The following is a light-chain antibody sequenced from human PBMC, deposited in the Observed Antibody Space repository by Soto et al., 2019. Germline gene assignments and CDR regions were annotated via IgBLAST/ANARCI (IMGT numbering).Light chain of an antibody. V-gene: IGKV1-39*01. CDR3: QQSYSTPVT. CDR1: QSISSW. J-gene: IGKJ1*01. Sequence: DIQRTQSPSSLSASVGDRVTITGLASQSISSWLAWYQQKPGKAPTLLIYDASSLQSGVPSRFSGTGSETDFTLTISTLQPEDFATYYCQQSYSTPVTFGQGTPV. CDR2: DAS.